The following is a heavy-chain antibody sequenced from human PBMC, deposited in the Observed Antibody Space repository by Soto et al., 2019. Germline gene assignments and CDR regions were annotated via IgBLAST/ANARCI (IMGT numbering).Heavy chain of an antibody. CDR1: GGSISSYY. Sequence: QVQLQESGPGLVKPSETLSLTCTVSGGSISSYYWSWIRQPPGKGLEWIGYIYYSGSTNYNPSLKRRVPISVDTSKNQFSLKLSSVTAADKAVYYCARETVTRYRTHYYYYYMDVWGKGTTVTVSS. V-gene: IGHV4-59*01. D-gene: IGHD4-4*01. CDR3: ARETVTRYRTHYYYYYMDV. CDR2: IYYSGST. J-gene: IGHJ6*03.